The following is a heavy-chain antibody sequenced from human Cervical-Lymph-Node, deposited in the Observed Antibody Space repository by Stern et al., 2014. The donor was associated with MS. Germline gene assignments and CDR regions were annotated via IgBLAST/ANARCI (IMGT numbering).Heavy chain of an antibody. CDR2: TSYDGGNR. CDR3: AKDRRGGYNYLYGMDV. Sequence: VQLLESGGGVVQPGTSLRLSCTGSRFTFRSYGIHWVRQAPGKGLEGVSVTSYDGGNRQYADSVKGRFTISRDNSKNTVYLHLNSLRPEDTGVYHCAKDRRGGYNYLYGMDVWGQGTTVTVS. V-gene: IGHV3-30*18. D-gene: IGHD5-18*01. CDR1: RFTFRSYG. J-gene: IGHJ6*02.